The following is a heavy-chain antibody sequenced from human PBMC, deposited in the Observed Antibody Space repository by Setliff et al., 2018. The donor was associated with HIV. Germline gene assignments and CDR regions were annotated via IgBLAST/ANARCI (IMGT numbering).Heavy chain of an antibody. V-gene: IGHV4-39*01. D-gene: IGHD6-19*01. CDR2: IYYSGST. J-gene: IGHJ3*02. Sequence: PSETLSLTCTVSGGSIISSTYFWGWIRQPPGKGLECIGNIYYSGSTYYNPSLKSRVTLSVDTSKNQFSLNLSSVTAADTAMFYCAGQHTFSSGWYSVAGAFDMWGQGTMVTVSS. CDR1: GGSIISSTYF. CDR3: AGQHTFSSGWYSVAGAFDM.